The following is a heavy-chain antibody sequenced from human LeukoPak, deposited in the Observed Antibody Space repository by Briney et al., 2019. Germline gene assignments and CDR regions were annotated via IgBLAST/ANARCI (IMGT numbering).Heavy chain of an antibody. J-gene: IGHJ4*02. V-gene: IGHV3-33*06. D-gene: IGHD3-22*01. CDR2: IWYGGSNK. Sequence: GGSLRLSCAASGFTFSSYGMHWVRQAPGKGLEWVAVIWYGGSNKYYADSVKGRFTISRDNSKNTLYLQMNSLRAEDTAVYYCAKDLKTDYYDSSGLGYWGQGTLVTVSS. CDR1: GFTFSSYG. CDR3: AKDLKTDYYDSSGLGY.